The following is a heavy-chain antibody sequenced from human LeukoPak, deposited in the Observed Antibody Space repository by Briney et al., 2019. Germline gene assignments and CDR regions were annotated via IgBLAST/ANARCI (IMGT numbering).Heavy chain of an antibody. CDR3: ARVRVGAIDHDAFDI. Sequence: ASVKVSCKVSGYTLTELSMHWVRQAPGKGLEWMGGFDPEDGETIYAQKFQGRVTMTTDTSTSTAYMELRSLRSDDTAVYYCARVRVGAIDHDAFDIWGQGTMVTVSS. CDR1: GYTLTELS. CDR2: FDPEDGET. D-gene: IGHD1-26*01. V-gene: IGHV1-24*01. J-gene: IGHJ3*02.